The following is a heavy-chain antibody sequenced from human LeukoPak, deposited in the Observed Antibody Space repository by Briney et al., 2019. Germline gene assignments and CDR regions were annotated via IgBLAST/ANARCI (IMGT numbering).Heavy chain of an antibody. V-gene: IGHV1-2*04. D-gene: IGHD6-25*01. Sequence: XMGWINPNSGGTNYAQKFQGWVTMTRDTSISTAYMELSRLRSDDTAVYYCARERRSARAFDIRGQGTMVTVSS. J-gene: IGHJ3*02. CDR2: INPNSGGT. CDR3: ARERRSARAFDI.